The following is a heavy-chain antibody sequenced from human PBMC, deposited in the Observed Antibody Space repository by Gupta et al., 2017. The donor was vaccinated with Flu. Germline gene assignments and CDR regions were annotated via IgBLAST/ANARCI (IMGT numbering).Heavy chain of an antibody. CDR2: ISSRGVT. Sequence: EVELVESGGGLVQPGGSLRLSCGSSVFTLSSYDISWVRQATGRGLEWISFISSRGVTYYGDSVRGRFTISRDNARNSLLLQMSGLRDEDTGVYYCTIGHWAKWGQGTLVTVSS. D-gene: IGHD3-16*01. CDR1: VFTLSSYD. V-gene: IGHV3-48*03. CDR3: TIGHWAK. J-gene: IGHJ4*02.